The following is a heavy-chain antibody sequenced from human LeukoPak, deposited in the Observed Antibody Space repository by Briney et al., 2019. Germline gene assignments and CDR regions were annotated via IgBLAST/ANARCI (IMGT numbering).Heavy chain of an antibody. CDR3: ARGLKTYYYDKTPY. D-gene: IGHD3-22*01. V-gene: IGHV4-4*07. J-gene: IGHJ4*02. Sequence: SETLSLTCTVSGGSISNYYWSWIRQPAGKGLEWIGRIYSSGRTNYNPSLKSRVTISVDTSKNQFSLKLSSVTAADTAVYYCARGLKTYYYDKTPYWGQGTLVTVSS. CDR1: GGSISNYY. CDR2: IYSSGRT.